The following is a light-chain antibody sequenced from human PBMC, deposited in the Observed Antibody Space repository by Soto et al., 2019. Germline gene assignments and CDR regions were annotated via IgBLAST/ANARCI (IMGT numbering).Light chain of an antibody. Sequence: GLKQSPGTLSLSPGESATLSCRASQTVSITYLTWYQQKPGQAPRLLIFGASKRATGIPDRFSGSGSGRDFTLTISGLEPEDFAVYYCQQYGSSPLIRFGQGTRLEI. CDR2: GAS. V-gene: IGKV3-20*01. CDR3: QQYGSSPLIR. CDR1: QTVSITY. J-gene: IGKJ5*01.